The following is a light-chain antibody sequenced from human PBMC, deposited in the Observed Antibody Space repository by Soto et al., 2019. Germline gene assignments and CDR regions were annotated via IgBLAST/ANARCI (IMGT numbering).Light chain of an antibody. CDR1: QSVRNG. V-gene: IGKV3-15*01. CDR3: QQYAIRPPVT. Sequence: EVVKTQSPATLSVSPGERATLSCRSSQSVRNGLAWYQQKPGQPPRLLIYDASTRATGIPARFSGSGFGTEFTLTISSLQSEDFAVYYCQQYAIRPPVTFGQGTRLDIE. J-gene: IGKJ5*01. CDR2: DAS.